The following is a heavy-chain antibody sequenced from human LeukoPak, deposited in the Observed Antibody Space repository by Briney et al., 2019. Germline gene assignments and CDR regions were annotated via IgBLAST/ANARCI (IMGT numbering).Heavy chain of an antibody. J-gene: IGHJ4*02. CDR1: GYSISSGYY. CDR3: ATTDGYSYDFDY. D-gene: IGHD5-18*01. CDR2: IYHSGST. V-gene: IGHV4-38-2*01. Sequence: SETLSLTCAVSGYSISSGYYWGWIRQPPGKGLEWIGSIYHSGSTYYNPSLKSRVTISVDTSKNQFSLKLSSVTAADTAVYYCATTDGYSYDFDYWGQGTLVTVSS.